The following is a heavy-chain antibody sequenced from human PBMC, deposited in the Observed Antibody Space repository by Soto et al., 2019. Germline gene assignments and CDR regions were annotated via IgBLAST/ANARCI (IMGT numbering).Heavy chain of an antibody. CDR1: GFIFSNYV. D-gene: IGHD2-21*01. CDR3: AREVLWSRYFDY. V-gene: IGHV3-30-3*01. J-gene: IGHJ4*02. Sequence: QVQLVESGGGVVPPGRSLRLSCAASGFIFSNYVMYWVRQAPGKGLEWVAFMSYDGTTKYYADSVKGRFTISRDNSKNTLYLQMNNLRPEDTGVYYCAREVLWSRYFDYWGQGTLVTVSS. CDR2: MSYDGTTK.